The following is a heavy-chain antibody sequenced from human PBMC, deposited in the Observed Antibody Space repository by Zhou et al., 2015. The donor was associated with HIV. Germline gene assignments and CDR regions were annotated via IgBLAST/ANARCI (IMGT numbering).Heavy chain of an antibody. Sequence: EVQLFGVGGEAWFSRGGSLRLSCAASGFPFSTYAMSWVRQAPGKGLEWVTTISGSGGHTRDADSVKGRFTISRDNSKNTLYLQMNSLRPDDTAVYYCARDKTRADYYYGMDVWGQGTTVTVSS. V-gene: IGHV3-23*01. CDR2: ISGSGGHT. CDR1: GFPFSTYA. CDR3: ARDKTRADYYYGMDV. J-gene: IGHJ6*02.